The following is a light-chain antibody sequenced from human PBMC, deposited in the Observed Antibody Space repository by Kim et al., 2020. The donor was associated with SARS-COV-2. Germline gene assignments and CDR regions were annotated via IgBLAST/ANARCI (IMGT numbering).Light chain of an antibody. CDR2: DTT. J-gene: IGLJ3*02. CDR1: PVTGASCHY. CDR3: LVSYANIGV. V-gene: IGLV7-46*01. Sequence: PGGTFTLTCGSNPVTGASCHYPYWLQQKPGQAPRTLIYDTTKKHSWAPARFSGSLLGDKAALTLSGAQPEDEADYYCLVSYANIGVFGGGTQLTVL.